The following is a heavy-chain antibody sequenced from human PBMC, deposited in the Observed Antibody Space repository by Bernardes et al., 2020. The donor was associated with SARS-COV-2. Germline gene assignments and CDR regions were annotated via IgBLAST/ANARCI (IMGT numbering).Heavy chain of an antibody. Sequence: LSLTCTVSGGSISSGGYYWSWIRQHPGKGLEWIGYIYYSGSTYYNPSLKSRVTISVDTSKNQFSLKLSSVTAADTAVYYCARAGASTIFGVVAHFDYWGQGTLVTVSS. CDR3: ARAGASTIFGVVAHFDY. CDR1: GGSISSGGYY. D-gene: IGHD3-3*01. J-gene: IGHJ4*02. CDR2: IYYSGST. V-gene: IGHV4-31*03.